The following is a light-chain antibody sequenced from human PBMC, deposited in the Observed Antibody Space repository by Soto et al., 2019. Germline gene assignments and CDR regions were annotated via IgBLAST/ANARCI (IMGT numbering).Light chain of an antibody. V-gene: IGLV3-1*01. CDR2: EDN. J-gene: IGLJ1*01. CDR3: QAWDSSTHYV. CDR1: KLGDKY. Sequence: SYELTQPPSVSVSPGQTASIPCSGDKLGDKYASWYQQRPGQSPVVVIYEDNKRPSGIPERFSGSNSGNTATLTISGTQATDEADYYCQAWDSSTHYVFGTGTKLNVL.